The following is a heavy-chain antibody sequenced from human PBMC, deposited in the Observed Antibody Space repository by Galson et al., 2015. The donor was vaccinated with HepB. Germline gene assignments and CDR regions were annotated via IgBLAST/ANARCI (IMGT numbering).Heavy chain of an antibody. CDR1: GYTFTNFD. D-gene: IGHD2/OR15-2a*01. V-gene: IGHV1-8*01. Sequence: SVKVSCKASGYTFTNFDISWVRQAPGHGLEWMGWMNPNSGDTVYAQKFQGRVTMTRNTSISMAYMELSSLRSEDTAVYYCARGPAAIYFPHFHMDVWGKGSPVTVSS. CDR3: ARGPAAIYFPHFHMDV. J-gene: IGHJ6*03. CDR2: MNPNSGDT.